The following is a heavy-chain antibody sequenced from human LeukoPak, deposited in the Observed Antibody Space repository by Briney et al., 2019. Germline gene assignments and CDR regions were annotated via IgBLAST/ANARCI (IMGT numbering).Heavy chain of an antibody. J-gene: IGHJ6*03. CDR2: INSDGSST. D-gene: IGHD6-19*01. CDR1: GFTFSSYW. V-gene: IGHV3-74*01. Sequence: GGSLRLSCAASGFTFSSYWMHWVRQAPGKGLVWVSRINSDGSSTSYADSVKGRFTISRDNSKNTLYLQMNSLRAEDTAVYYCAKDSHWSSSGWYDYYYYMDVWGKGTTVTVSS. CDR3: AKDSHWSSSGWYDYYYYMDV.